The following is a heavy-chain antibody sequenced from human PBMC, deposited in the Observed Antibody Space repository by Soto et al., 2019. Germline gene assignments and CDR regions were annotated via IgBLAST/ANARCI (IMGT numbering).Heavy chain of an antibody. V-gene: IGHV2-5*02. CDR2: IYWDDDK. D-gene: IGHD1-26*01. CDR1: GFSLSTSGVG. Sequence: QITLKESGPTLVKPTQTLTLTCTLSGFSLSTSGVGVGWIRKPPGKALEWLALIYWDDDKRYSPSLKSRLTVTKDTSKNQVAMTMTNMDPVDTATYYCARSSGRLRSFDYWGQGTLVTVSS. CDR3: ARSSGRLRSFDY. J-gene: IGHJ4*02.